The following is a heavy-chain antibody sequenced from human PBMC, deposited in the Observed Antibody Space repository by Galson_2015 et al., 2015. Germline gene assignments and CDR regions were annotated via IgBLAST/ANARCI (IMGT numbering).Heavy chain of an antibody. V-gene: IGHV3-11*06. J-gene: IGHJ5*02. Sequence: SLRLSCAASGFTFSDYYMSWLRQAPGKGLEWVSYISSSSSYTNYADSVKGRFTISRDNAKNSLYLQMNSLRAEDTAVYYCARDRSQWLVHTGWFDPWGQGTLVTVSS. CDR1: GFTFSDYY. CDR2: ISSSSSYT. CDR3: ARDRSQWLVHTGWFDP. D-gene: IGHD6-19*01.